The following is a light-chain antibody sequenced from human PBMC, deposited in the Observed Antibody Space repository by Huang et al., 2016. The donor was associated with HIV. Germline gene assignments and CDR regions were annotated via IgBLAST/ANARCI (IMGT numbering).Light chain of an antibody. CDR1: ESISNN. CDR2: GAS. V-gene: IGKV3-15*01. Sequence: EIVMTQSPATLSVSQGERATLSCRASESISNNLAWYQQKPGQAPRLLIQGASTRATGIPARFSGSGSGTEFTLTISSLQSEDFAVYYCQQYNNWPPWTFGQGTKVEIK. CDR3: QQYNNWPPWT. J-gene: IGKJ1*01.